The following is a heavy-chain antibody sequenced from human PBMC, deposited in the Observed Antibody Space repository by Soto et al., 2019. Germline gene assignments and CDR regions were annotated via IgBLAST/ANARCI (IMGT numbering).Heavy chain of an antibody. J-gene: IGHJ4*02. CDR1: GCTFSRYS. CDR2: ISSSSSYI. V-gene: IGHV3-21*01. Sequence: EGQLVESGGGLVKPGGSLRLSCAASGCTFSRYSMNWVRQAPGKGLEWVSSISSSSSYIYYADSVKGRFTISRDNAKNSLYLQMNSLRAEDTAVYYCARDQPGYSYGYGLGYWGQGTLVTVSS. CDR3: ARDQPGYSYGYGLGY. D-gene: IGHD5-18*01.